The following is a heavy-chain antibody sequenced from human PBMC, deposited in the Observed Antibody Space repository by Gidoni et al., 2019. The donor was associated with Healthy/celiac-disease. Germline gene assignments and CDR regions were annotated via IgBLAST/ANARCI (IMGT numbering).Heavy chain of an antibody. V-gene: IGHV3-23*01. D-gene: IGHD6-19*01. CDR2: ISGRGGST. CDR1: GFTFSSYA. CDR3: AKDLGADGIAVADRTHPFDY. J-gene: IGHJ4*02. Sequence: EVQLLESGGGLVQPGGSLRLSCAASGFTFSSYAMSWVRQAPGKGLEWVSAISGRGGSTYYADSVKGRFTISRDNSKNTLYLQMNSLRAEDTAVYYCAKDLGADGIAVADRTHPFDYWGQGTLVTVSS.